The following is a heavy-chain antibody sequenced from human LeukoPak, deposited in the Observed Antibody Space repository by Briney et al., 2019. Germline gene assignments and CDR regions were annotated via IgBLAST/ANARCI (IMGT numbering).Heavy chain of an antibody. V-gene: IGHV4-34*01. J-gene: IGHJ4*02. D-gene: IGHD2-21*01. CDR3: ARLLLCGGLDS. CDR1: GGSFSGHYY. CDR2: VNHSGIT. Sequence: SETLSLTCAVSGGSFSGHYYWVWIRQSRGRGLEWIGEVNHSGITNYNPSLKSRVFISVDTSKNKFSLKFTSVTAADTAVYYCARLLLCGGLDSWGQGTLVTVSS.